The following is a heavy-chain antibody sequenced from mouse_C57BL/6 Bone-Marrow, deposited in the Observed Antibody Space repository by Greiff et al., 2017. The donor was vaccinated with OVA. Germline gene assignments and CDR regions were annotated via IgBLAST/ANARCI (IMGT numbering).Heavy chain of an antibody. V-gene: IGHV1-63*01. J-gene: IGHJ2*01. D-gene: IGHD2-1*01. Sequence: QVQLKESGAELVRPGTSVTMSCKASGYTFTNYWIGWAKQRPGHGLEWIGDIYPGGGYTNYNEKFKGKATLTADKSSSTAYMLFSSLTSEDSAIYYCARRGSIYYGNYDFDYWGQGTTLTVSS. CDR1: GYTFTNYW. CDR2: IYPGGGYT. CDR3: ARRGSIYYGNYDFDY.